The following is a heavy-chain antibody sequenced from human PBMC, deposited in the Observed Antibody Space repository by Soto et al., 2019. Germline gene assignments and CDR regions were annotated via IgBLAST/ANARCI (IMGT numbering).Heavy chain of an antibody. CDR2: LTGSSSST. CDR1: GFTFSSYA. J-gene: IGHJ4*02. V-gene: IGHV3-23*01. Sequence: EVQLLESGGGLAQPGGSLRLSCAASGFTFSSYAMSWVRQAPGKGLEWVSSLTGSSSSTYYADSVKGRFTISRDNSKNTLYLQMDGLRAEDTAVYYCAKGHCSSSSCSRGYFDYWGQGTLVTVSS. D-gene: IGHD2-2*01. CDR3: AKGHCSSSSCSRGYFDY.